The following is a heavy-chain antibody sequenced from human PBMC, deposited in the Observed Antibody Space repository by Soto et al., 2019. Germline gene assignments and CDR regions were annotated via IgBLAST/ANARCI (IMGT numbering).Heavy chain of an antibody. J-gene: IGHJ4*02. CDR2: ISAYNGNT. CDR1: GYTFASYG. V-gene: IGHV1-18*01. D-gene: IGHD6-19*01. CDR3: ARDRGSGWFVY. Sequence: VKVSCKASGYTFASYGICWVRQAPGQGLEWMGWISAYNGNTNYAQKFQGRVTMTTDTSTSTAYMELRSLRSDDTAVYYCARDRGSGWFVYWGQGTRVTVSS.